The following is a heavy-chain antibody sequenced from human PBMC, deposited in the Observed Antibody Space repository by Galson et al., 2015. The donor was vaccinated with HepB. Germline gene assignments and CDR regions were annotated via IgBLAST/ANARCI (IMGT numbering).Heavy chain of an antibody. J-gene: IGHJ5*02. CDR3: ARDKRGTSWAYDYGDFKWFDP. CDR2: ISSSSTYI. D-gene: IGHD4-17*01. V-gene: IGHV3-21*01. CDR1: GVTFNTED. Sequence: SLRLSCAASGVTFNTEDMSWVRQAPGKGLEWVSSISSSSTYIYYSDSVKGRFTISRDNAKNSLHLQMNSLRAEDTAVYYCARDKRGTSWAYDYGDFKWFDPWGQGTLVTVSS.